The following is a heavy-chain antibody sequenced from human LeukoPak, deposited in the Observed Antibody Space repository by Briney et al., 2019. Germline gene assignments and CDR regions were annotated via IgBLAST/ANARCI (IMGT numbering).Heavy chain of an antibody. V-gene: IGHV4-34*01. Sequence: SETLSLTCAVSGVSVSDYYWSWIRQSPEKGLEWIGEVSPGGYTTYNPSLRSRVIISEDTSENQLSLNVTSVTAADTALYYCARIRYGRGQARCYNHWAQGSLVTVSS. D-gene: IGHD2-15*01. CDR3: ARIRYGRGQARCYNH. J-gene: IGHJ5*02. CDR1: GVSVSDYY. CDR2: VSPGGYT.